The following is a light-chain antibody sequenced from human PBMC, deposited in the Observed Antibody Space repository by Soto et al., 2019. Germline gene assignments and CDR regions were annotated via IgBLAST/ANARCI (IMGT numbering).Light chain of an antibody. J-gene: IGKJ5*01. V-gene: IGKV3-11*01. Sequence: TQSPSTLSASVGDRVTITCRASQSLRSNLAWYQQKPGQAPRLLIYDASNRATGIPARFSGSGSGTDFTLTISSLEPEDFAVYYCQQRSNWPLITFGQGTRLEI. CDR1: QSLRSN. CDR3: QQRSNWPLIT. CDR2: DAS.